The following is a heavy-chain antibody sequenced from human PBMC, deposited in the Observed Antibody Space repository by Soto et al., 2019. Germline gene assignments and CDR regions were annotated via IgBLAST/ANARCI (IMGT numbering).Heavy chain of an antibody. J-gene: IGHJ4*02. CDR3: ARDRDYYDFWSGYLYPDY. V-gene: IGHV3-33*01. D-gene: IGHD3-3*01. CDR1: GFTFSSYG. Sequence: SLRLSCAASGFTFSSYGMHWVRQAPGKGLEWVAVIWYDGSNKYYADSVKGRFTISRDNSKNTLYLQMNSLRAEDTAVYYCARDRDYYDFWSGYLYPDYWGQGTLVTVPS. CDR2: IWYDGSNK.